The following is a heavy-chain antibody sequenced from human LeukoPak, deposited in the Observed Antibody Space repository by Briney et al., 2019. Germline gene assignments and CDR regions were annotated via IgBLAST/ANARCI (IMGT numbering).Heavy chain of an antibody. CDR1: GYTFTGYY. CDR2: INPKRGVT. J-gene: IGHJ3*01. V-gene: IGHV1-2*02. CDR3: ARERNYGDYGNAFDV. Sequence: ASVKVSCKASGYTFTGYYIHWMRQAPGQGLEWMGWINPKRGVTTYAQKFQDRVTMTRDTSITTAYMELTRLRSDDTTIYYCARERNYGDYGNAFDVWGQGTKVTVSS. D-gene: IGHD4-17*01.